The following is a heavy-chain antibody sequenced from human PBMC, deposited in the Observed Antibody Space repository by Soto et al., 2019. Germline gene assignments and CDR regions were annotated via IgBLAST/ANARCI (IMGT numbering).Heavy chain of an antibody. CDR1: GGSISSSSYY. CDR2: IYYSGST. Sequence: SETLSLTCTVSGGSISSSSYYWGWIRQPPGKGLEGIGSIYYSGSTYYNPSLKSRVTISVDTSKNQFSLKLSSVTAADTAVYYCASRQNCSGGSCYPGDAFDIWGQGTMVTVSS. V-gene: IGHV4-39*01. J-gene: IGHJ3*02. D-gene: IGHD2-15*01. CDR3: ASRQNCSGGSCYPGDAFDI.